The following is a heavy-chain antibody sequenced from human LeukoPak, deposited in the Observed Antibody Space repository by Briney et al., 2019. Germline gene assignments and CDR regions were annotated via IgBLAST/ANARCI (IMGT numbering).Heavy chain of an antibody. V-gene: IGHV1-2*06. CDR1: GYTFTGYY. Sequence: ASVKISCKAYGYTFTGYYMHWVRQAPGQGLEWMGRINPNSGGTNCAQKFQCRVTMTRDTSISTAYMELSRLRSDDTAVYYCARGSSGWYYFDYWGQGTLVTVSS. J-gene: IGHJ4*02. CDR3: ARGSSGWYYFDY. D-gene: IGHD6-19*01. CDR2: INPNSGGT.